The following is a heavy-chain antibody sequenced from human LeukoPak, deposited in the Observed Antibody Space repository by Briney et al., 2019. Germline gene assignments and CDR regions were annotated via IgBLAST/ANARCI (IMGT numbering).Heavy chain of an antibody. CDR2: FDPEDGET. J-gene: IGHJ5*02. D-gene: IGHD5-12*01. Sequence: ASVKVSCKVSGYTLTELSMHWVRQAPGKGLEWMGGFDPEDGETICAQKFQGRVTMTEDTSTDTAYMELSSLRSEDTAVYYCATVIGAFPGFDPWGQGTLVTVSS. V-gene: IGHV1-24*01. CDR3: ATVIGAFPGFDP. CDR1: GYTLTELS.